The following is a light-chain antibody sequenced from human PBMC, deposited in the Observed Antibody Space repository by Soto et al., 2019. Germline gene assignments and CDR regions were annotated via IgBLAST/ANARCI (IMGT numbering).Light chain of an antibody. Sequence: QSALTQPRSVSGSPGQSVTISCTGTSSDVGGYNYVSWYQQHPGKAPTLMIYDVTERPSVVPDRFSSSKSGNTASLTISGLQAEDEADYYCCSYAGRVTIIFGGGTKVTVL. CDR1: SSDVGGYNY. CDR3: CSYAGRVTII. V-gene: IGLV2-11*01. CDR2: DVT. J-gene: IGLJ2*01.